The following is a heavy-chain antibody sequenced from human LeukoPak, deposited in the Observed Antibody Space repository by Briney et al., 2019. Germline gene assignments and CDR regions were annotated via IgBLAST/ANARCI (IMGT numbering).Heavy chain of an antibody. D-gene: IGHD4-17*01. Sequence: SETLSLTCTVSGGSISSYYWSWIRRPPGKGLEWIGYIYYSGSTNYNPSLKSRVTISVDTSKNQFSLKLSSVTAADTAVYYCARAHPTVTNFDYWGQGTLVTVSS. CDR1: GGSISSYY. J-gene: IGHJ4*02. CDR3: ARAHPTVTNFDY. V-gene: IGHV4-59*01. CDR2: IYYSGST.